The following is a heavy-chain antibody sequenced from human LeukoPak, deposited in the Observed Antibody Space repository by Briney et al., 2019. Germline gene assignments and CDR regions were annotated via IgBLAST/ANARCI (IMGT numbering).Heavy chain of an antibody. D-gene: IGHD3-3*01. V-gene: IGHV3-30-3*01. Sequence: GGSLRLSCAASGFTFSSYAMHWVRQAPGKGLEWVAVISYDGSNKYYADSVKGRFTISRDNSKNTLYLQMNSLRAEDTAVYYCARGGDVLRFLEWLLLSYWGQGTLVTVSS. CDR3: ARGGDVLRFLEWLLLSY. CDR2: ISYDGSNK. CDR1: GFTFSSYA. J-gene: IGHJ4*02.